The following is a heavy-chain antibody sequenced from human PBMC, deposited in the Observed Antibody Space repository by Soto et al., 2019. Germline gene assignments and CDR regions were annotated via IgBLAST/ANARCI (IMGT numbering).Heavy chain of an antibody. Sequence: SVKVSCKASGCTFSSYAISWVRQAPGQGLEWMGGIIPIFGTANYAQKFQGRVTITADESTSTAYMELSSLRSEDTAVYYCARVLLWFGEKQNYYGMEGWGQGTTFTVSS. CDR1: GCTFSSYA. V-gene: IGHV1-69*13. J-gene: IGHJ6*01. CDR3: ARVLLWFGEKQNYYGMEG. CDR2: IIPIFGTA. D-gene: IGHD3-10*01.